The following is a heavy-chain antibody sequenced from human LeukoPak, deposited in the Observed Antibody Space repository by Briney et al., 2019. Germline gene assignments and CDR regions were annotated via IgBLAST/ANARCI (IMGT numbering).Heavy chain of an antibody. Sequence: GGSLRLSCAASGFTFSSYAMSWVLRAPGKGLEWVSVISGNGGRTYHADSVKGRFTISRDNSRNTLFLQMNSLRAEDTAVYYCAKVAQMDTVLGKFDNWGQGTLVTVSS. CDR2: ISGNGGRT. CDR1: GFTFSSYA. V-gene: IGHV3-23*01. J-gene: IGHJ5*02. D-gene: IGHD5-18*01. CDR3: AKVAQMDTVLGKFDN.